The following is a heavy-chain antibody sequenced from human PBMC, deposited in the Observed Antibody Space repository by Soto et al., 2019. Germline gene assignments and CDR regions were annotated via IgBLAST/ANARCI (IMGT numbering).Heavy chain of an antibody. CDR2: IYPGDSDT. Sequence: PGESLKISCKGSGYSFTSYWIGWVRQMPGKGLEWMGIIYPGDSDTRYSPSFQGQVTISADKSISTAYLQWSSLKAPDTAMYYCARAHIVVVTALSPWFDPWGQGTLVTVSS. CDR3: ARAHIVVVTALSPWFDP. V-gene: IGHV5-51*01. CDR1: GYSFTSYW. J-gene: IGHJ5*02. D-gene: IGHD2-21*02.